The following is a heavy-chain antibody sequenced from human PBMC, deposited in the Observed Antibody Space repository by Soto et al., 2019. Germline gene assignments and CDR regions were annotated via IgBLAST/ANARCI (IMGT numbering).Heavy chain of an antibody. Sequence: GGSLRLSCAASGFTFSSYWMSWVRQAPGKGLEWVANIKQDGSEKYYVDSVKGRFTISRDNAKNSLYLRMNSLRVDDTAAYYCARDRLVGPYQTWGQGXLVTVSS. D-gene: IGHD1-26*01. V-gene: IGHV3-7*01. CDR1: GFTFSSYW. CDR3: ARDRLVGPYQT. CDR2: IKQDGSEK. J-gene: IGHJ4*02.